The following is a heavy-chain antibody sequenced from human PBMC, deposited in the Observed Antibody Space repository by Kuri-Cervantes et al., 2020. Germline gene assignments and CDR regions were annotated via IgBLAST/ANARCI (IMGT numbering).Heavy chain of an antibody. D-gene: IGHD3-3*01. Sequence: GGSLRLSCAASGFTFSSYSMNWVRQAPGKGLEWVSSISSSSSYIYYADSVKGRFTIPRDNAKNSLYLQMNSLRAEDTVVYYCARGLRITIFGVVITRNNWFDPWGQGTLVTVSS. J-gene: IGHJ5*02. CDR1: GFTFSSYS. CDR3: ARGLRITIFGVVITRNNWFDP. V-gene: IGHV3-21*01. CDR2: ISSSSSYI.